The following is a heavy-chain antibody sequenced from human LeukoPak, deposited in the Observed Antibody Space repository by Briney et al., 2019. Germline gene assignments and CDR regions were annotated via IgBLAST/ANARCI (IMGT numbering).Heavy chain of an antibody. J-gene: IGHJ5*01. Sequence: GGSLRLSCAASGFTFTSYAMSWVRQAPGKGLEWVLAISDCGDSTFYGDSVKGRFTISRNNRKNSLYLQMSSLIIEDTALYYCARESESSGWYDFWGQGTLVTVSS. V-gene: IGHV3-23*01. CDR3: ARESESSGWYDF. CDR2: ISDCGDST. CDR1: GFTFTSYA. D-gene: IGHD3-22*01.